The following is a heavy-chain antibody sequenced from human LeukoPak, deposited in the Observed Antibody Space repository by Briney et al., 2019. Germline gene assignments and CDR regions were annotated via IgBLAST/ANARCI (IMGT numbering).Heavy chain of an antibody. D-gene: IGHD6-19*01. CDR3: AKDRYSSTGRYFDY. V-gene: IGHV3-43D*03. CDR1: GFTFDDYA. CDR2: ISWDGGST. J-gene: IGHJ4*02. Sequence: GGSLRLSCAASGFTFDDYAMHWVRQAPGKGLEWVSLISWDGGSTYYADSVKGRFTISRDNSKNSLYLQMNSLRAEDTALYHCAKDRYSSTGRYFDYWGQGTLVTVSS.